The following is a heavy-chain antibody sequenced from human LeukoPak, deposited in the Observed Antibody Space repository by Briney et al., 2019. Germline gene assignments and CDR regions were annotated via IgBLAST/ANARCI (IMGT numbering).Heavy chain of an antibody. V-gene: IGHV3-21*01. Sequence: TAGGSLRLSCAASGFTFSSYSMNWVRQAPGKGLEWVSSISSSSSYIYYADSVKGRFTISRDNAKNSLYLQMNSLTAEDTAVHYCVRAHHPGGWFDPWGQGTLVTVSS. D-gene: IGHD3-10*01. CDR1: GFTFSSYS. CDR2: ISSSSSYI. J-gene: IGHJ5*02. CDR3: VRAHHPGGWFDP.